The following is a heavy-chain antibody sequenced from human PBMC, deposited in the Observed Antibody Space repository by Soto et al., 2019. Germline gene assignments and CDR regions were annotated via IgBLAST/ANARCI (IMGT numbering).Heavy chain of an antibody. Sequence: QVQLVQSGAEVKKPGASVKVSCKASGYTFTGYAMLLWRQAPAQRLEWMVWITAANGNTKYSQKFQGRVTYTRDTSASTAYMELSSLRSEDTAVYYCERDGGYCSSPSCYFYSGFDYWGQGTQVTVSS. CDR3: ERDGGYCSSPSCYFYSGFDY. D-gene: IGHD2-2*01. CDR1: GYTFTGYA. CDR2: ITAANGNT. V-gene: IGHV1-3*01. J-gene: IGHJ4*02.